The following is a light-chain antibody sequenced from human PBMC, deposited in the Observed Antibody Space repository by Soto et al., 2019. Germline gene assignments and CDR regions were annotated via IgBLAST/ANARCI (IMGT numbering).Light chain of an antibody. CDR3: AAWDDSLNGLYV. Sequence: QSVLTQPPSASGTPGQRVTISCYGSSSNIGINTVNWYQRVPGTAPKLLIYTDNQRPSGVPDRFSGSKSGTSASLAISGLQSEDEADYYCAAWDDSLNGLYVFGTGTKVTVL. CDR2: TDN. V-gene: IGLV1-44*01. J-gene: IGLJ1*01. CDR1: SSNIGINT.